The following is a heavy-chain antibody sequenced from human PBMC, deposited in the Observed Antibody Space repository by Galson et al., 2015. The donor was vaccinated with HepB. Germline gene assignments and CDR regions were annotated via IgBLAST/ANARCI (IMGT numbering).Heavy chain of an antibody. CDR3: TRDGGGNRPESYFDY. D-gene: IGHD5-18*01. J-gene: IGHJ4*02. CDR1: GVTFSSFG. Sequence: SLRLSCAASGVTFSSFGMHWVRQAPGKGLEWVAGTWSDGSKKFYADSVQGRFTISRDNSKNRLYLQMNSLRAEDTAVYYCTRDGGGNRPESYFDYWGQGTLVTVSS. CDR2: TWSDGSKK. V-gene: IGHV3-33*01.